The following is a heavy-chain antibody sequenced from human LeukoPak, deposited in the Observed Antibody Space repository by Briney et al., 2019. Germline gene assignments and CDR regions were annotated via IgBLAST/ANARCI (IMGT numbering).Heavy chain of an antibody. Sequence: SQTLSLTCTVSGSSISSGDYYWSWIRQPPGKGLEWIAYMYYSGSTYYNPSLKSRVTMSADTSKNQLSLKLSSVTAADTAVYYCARPYYYDSRIDPWGQGILVTVSS. CDR2: MYYSGST. CDR1: GSSISSGDYY. D-gene: IGHD3-22*01. J-gene: IGHJ5*02. V-gene: IGHV4-30-4*01. CDR3: ARPYYYDSRIDP.